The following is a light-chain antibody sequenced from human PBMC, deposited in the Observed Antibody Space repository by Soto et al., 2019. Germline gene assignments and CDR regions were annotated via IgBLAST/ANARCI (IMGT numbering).Light chain of an antibody. Sequence: DIQMTQSPSTLSASVGDRVTITCRASQSISSWLAWYQQKPRKAPKLLIYKASSLESVVPSRFSGSGSGTEFTLTISSLQPDDFATYYCQQYNSYPLTFGQGTRLEIK. CDR2: KAS. CDR3: QQYNSYPLT. J-gene: IGKJ5*01. CDR1: QSISSW. V-gene: IGKV1-5*03.